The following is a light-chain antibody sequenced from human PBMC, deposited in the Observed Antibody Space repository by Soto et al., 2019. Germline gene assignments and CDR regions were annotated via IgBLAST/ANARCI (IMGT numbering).Light chain of an antibody. CDR3: QHHNSYSQT. V-gene: IGKV1-5*01. CDR2: GAS. J-gene: IGKJ1*01. Sequence: DLQMTQSPPTLSASVGDRVTITCRASQSIRNYLAWYQQMPGKAPNLLIYGASSLQSGVPSRFSGSGSGTEFTLTISSLQPDDFATYFCQHHNSYSQTFGQGTKVDIK. CDR1: QSIRNY.